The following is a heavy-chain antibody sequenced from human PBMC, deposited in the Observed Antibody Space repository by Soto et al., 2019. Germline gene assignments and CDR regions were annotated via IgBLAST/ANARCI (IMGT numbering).Heavy chain of an antibody. D-gene: IGHD6-19*01. Sequence: QVQLVESGGGVVQPGRSLRLSCAASGFTFSSYGMHWVRQAPGKGLEWVAVISYDGSNKYYADSVKGRFTISRDNSKNTLYLQMNSLRAEDTAVYYCAKAGGGWDYCDYWGQGTLVTGSS. V-gene: IGHV3-30*18. CDR3: AKAGGGWDYCDY. J-gene: IGHJ4*02. CDR1: GFTFSSYG. CDR2: ISYDGSNK.